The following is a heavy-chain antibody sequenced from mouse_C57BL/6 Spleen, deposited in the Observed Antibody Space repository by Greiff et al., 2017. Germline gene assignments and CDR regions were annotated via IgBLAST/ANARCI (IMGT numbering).Heavy chain of an antibody. CDR3: ARGGDNPFDY. J-gene: IGHJ2*01. Sequence: EVQRVESGPGLVKPSQSLSLTCSVTGYSITSGYYWNWIRQFPGNKLEWMGYISYDGSNNYNPSIKNRISITLDTSKNQFFLKLNSVTTEDTATYYCARGGDNPFDYWGQGTTLTVSS. D-gene: IGHD1-3*01. CDR1: GYSITSGYY. V-gene: IGHV3-6*01. CDR2: ISYDGSN.